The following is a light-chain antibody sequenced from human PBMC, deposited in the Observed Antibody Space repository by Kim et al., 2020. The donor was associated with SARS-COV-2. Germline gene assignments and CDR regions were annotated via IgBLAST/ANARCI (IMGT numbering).Light chain of an antibody. J-gene: IGKJ1*01. Sequence: DIQMTQSPSSLSAAVGDRVTITCRASRDISNYLAWYQHKPGKIPTLLVYAASALQSGIPSRFSGSGSGTDFTLTIDSLQADDVATYYCQNYNSAPRTFGRGTKLDIK. CDR1: RDISNY. V-gene: IGKV1-27*01. CDR2: AAS. CDR3: QNYNSAPRT.